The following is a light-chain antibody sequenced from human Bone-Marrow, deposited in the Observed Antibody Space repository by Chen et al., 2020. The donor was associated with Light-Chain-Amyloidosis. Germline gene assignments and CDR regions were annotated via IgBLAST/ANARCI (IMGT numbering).Light chain of an antibody. Sequence: EIVMTQSPATLSVSPGERATLSCRASQSINYKLAWYQHKPGQAPRLLIYGASTRATGIPARFSGSGSGTEFTLTISSMESEDVVIYYCQQYNNWPGTFGPGTKVDIK. V-gene: IGKV3-15*01. CDR1: QSINYK. J-gene: IGKJ3*01. CDR3: QQYNNWPGT. CDR2: GAS.